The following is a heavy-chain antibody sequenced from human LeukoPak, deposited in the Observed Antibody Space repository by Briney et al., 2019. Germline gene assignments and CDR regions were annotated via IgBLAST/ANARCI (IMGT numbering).Heavy chain of an antibody. Sequence: GGSLRLSCAVSGFTFHSYAINWVRQAPGKGLEWVSSFTTTGNTYYADSVKGRFTIPGDNSKNTLFLQMSSLRTEDTAVYYCAKVANSGSPYYFDFWRQGTLVTVSS. D-gene: IGHD1-26*01. CDR1: GFTFHSYA. V-gene: IGHV3-23*01. CDR3: AKVANSGSPYYFDF. CDR2: FTTTGNT. J-gene: IGHJ4*02.